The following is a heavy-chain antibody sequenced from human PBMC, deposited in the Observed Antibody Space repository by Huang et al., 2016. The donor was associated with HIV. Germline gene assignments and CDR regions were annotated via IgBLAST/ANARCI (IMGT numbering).Heavy chain of an antibody. J-gene: IGHJ3*01. Sequence: QVRLVESGGGVVQPGASLRLSCAASGFTFSANGMDWVRKAPGKGLGWVSFFLYDGSNQNLIDSLKGRFTTSRDNSKNTLYLQMDSLRPEDTAMYYCVKERGSSRARSSFDVWGQGTFVTVSS. CDR2: FLYDGSNQ. V-gene: IGHV3-30*02. CDR1: GFTFSANG. CDR3: VKERGSSRARSSFDV. D-gene: IGHD6-13*01.